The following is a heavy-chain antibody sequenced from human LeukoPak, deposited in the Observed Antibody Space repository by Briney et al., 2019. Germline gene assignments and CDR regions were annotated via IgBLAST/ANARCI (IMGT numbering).Heavy chain of an antibody. CDR1: GYTFTSYG. D-gene: IGHD3-10*01. CDR3: ARDVEIYYGSGSPTQYYYYYGMDV. J-gene: IGHJ6*02. CDR2: ISAYNGNT. V-gene: IGHV1-18*01. Sequence: GASVKVSCKASGYTFTSYGISWVRQAPGKGLEWMGWISAYNGNTNYAQKLQGRVTMTTDTSTSTAYMELRSLRSDDTAVYYRARDVEIYYGSGSPTQYYYYYGMDVWGQGTTVTVSS.